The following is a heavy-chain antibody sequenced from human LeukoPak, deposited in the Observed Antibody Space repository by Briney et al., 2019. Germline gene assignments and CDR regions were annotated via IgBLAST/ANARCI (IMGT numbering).Heavy chain of an antibody. CDR1: GFTFSSYG. CDR3: ARDWGRRYSSGWYGDFDY. CDR2: ISYDGSNK. D-gene: IGHD6-19*01. V-gene: IGHV3-30*03. J-gene: IGHJ4*02. Sequence: GGSLRLSRAASGFTFSSYGMHWVRQAPGKGLEWVAVISYDGSNKYYADSVKGRFTISRDNSKNTLYLQMNSLRAEDTAVYYCARDWGRRYSSGWYGDFDYWGQGTLVTVSS.